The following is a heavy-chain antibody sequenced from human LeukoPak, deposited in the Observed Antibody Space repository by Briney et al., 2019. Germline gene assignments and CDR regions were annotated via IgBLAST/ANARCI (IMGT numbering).Heavy chain of an antibody. D-gene: IGHD3-22*01. J-gene: IGHJ6*03. V-gene: IGHV1-2*02. Sequence: ASVKVSCKASGYTFTGYYMHWVRQAPGQGLEWMGWINPNSGGTNYAQKFQGRVTMTRDTSISTAYMELSKLRSDDTAVYYCARGAPYYDSSGYYPFLLYYMDVWGKGTTVTVSS. CDR2: INPNSGGT. CDR3: ARGAPYYDSSGYYPFLLYYMDV. CDR1: GYTFTGYY.